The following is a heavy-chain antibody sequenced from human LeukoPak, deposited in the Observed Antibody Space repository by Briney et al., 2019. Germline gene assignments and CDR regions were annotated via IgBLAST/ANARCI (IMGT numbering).Heavy chain of an antibody. J-gene: IGHJ4*02. CDR1: GFTFSSSW. D-gene: IGHD5-12*01. Sequence: GGSLRLSCAASGFTFSSSWMTWVRQAPGKGLEWVANIKEDGSEKNYVDSVKGRFTISRDNAKNSVYLEMNSLRAEDTAVYYCARDSGYDTFDYWGQGTLVTVSS. CDR2: IKEDGSEK. CDR3: ARDSGYDTFDY. V-gene: IGHV3-7*03.